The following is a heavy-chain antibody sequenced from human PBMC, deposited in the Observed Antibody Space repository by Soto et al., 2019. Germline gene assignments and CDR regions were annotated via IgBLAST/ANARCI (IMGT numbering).Heavy chain of an antibody. CDR1: GYNFGNYD. J-gene: IGHJ5*02. D-gene: IGHD2-21*01. Sequence: QVQLVQSGAEVKKPGASGKVSCKASGYNFGNYDLNWVRQATGQGREWMGWMNPKNGDTGNAQKFQGRVILTRDTSMSTAYMELSGLRPEDTAVYYCASGPSRLIMIAEPEDGLLWLAPWGHGTLVIVSS. CDR2: MNPKNGDT. V-gene: IGHV1-8*02. CDR3: ASGPSRLIMIAEPEDGLLWLAP.